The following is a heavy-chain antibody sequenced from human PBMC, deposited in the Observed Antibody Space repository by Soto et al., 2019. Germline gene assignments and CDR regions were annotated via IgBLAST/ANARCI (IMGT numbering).Heavy chain of an antibody. CDR1: DGTFSSYA. Sequence: QVQLVQSGAEVKKPGSSVKVSCKASDGTFSSYAISWVRQAPEHGLEWMGGIIPIFGTANYAQKFQGRVTITADESTSSAYMELCSRRSEDTAVYFCATELYFEWLLPYSYMEVWGQGTPVTVCS. V-gene: IGHV1-69*01. J-gene: IGHJ6*02. CDR2: IIPIFGTA. CDR3: ATELYFEWLLPYSYMEV. D-gene: IGHD3-9*01.